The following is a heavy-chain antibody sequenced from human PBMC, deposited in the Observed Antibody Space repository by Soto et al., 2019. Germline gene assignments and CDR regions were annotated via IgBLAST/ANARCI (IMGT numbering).Heavy chain of an antibody. CDR3: ARYARGYSSSWYGNWFDP. D-gene: IGHD6-13*01. Sequence: SETLSLTCAVYGGSFSGYYWSWIRQPPGKGLEWIGEINHSGSTNYNPSLKSRVTISVDTSKNQFSLKLSSVTAADTAVYYCARYARGYSSSWYGNWFDPWGQGTLVTVSS. CDR2: INHSGST. J-gene: IGHJ5*02. V-gene: IGHV4-34*01. CDR1: GGSFSGYY.